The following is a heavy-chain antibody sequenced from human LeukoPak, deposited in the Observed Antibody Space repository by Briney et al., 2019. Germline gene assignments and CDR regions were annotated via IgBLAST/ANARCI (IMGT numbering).Heavy chain of an antibody. CDR1: GGSISSYY. D-gene: IGHD3-9*01. J-gene: IGHJ4*02. V-gene: IGHV4-59*08. CDR2: IYYSGST. Sequence: SETLSLTCTVPGGSISSYYWSWIRQPPGKGLEWIGYIYYSGSTNYNPSLKSRVTISVDTSKNQFSLKLSSVTAADTAVYYCARHRLLTGYYILDYWGQGTLVTVSS. CDR3: ARHRLLTGYYILDY.